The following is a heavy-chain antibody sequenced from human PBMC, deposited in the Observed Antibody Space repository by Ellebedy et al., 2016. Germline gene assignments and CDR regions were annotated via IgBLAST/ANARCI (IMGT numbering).Heavy chain of an antibody. D-gene: IGHD3-3*01. CDR2: IYTSGSP. J-gene: IGHJ4*02. CDR1: GGSLSSGAYY. V-gene: IGHV4-61*02. Sequence: SETLSLXXTVSGGSLSSGAYYWTWIRQPAGKGLEWLGRIYTSGSPIYNPSLKSRVTMSIDTSNNHFSLDVTSLTAADTAVYYCASLTIPGGSDFWGQGTPVTVSS. CDR3: ASLTIPGGSDF.